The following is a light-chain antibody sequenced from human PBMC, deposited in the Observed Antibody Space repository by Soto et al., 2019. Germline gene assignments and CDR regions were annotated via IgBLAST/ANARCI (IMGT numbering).Light chain of an antibody. CDR2: DAS. Sequence: DIQLTQSPSLLSASVGDRVTITCRASQGISTYLAWYQQKPGKAPKLLIYDASTLERGVPSRFSGSGSGTEFTLTISSLQPEDFATYYCQQLNGYLALTFGGVTTVEIK. CDR1: QGISTY. V-gene: IGKV1-9*01. CDR3: QQLNGYLALT. J-gene: IGKJ4*01.